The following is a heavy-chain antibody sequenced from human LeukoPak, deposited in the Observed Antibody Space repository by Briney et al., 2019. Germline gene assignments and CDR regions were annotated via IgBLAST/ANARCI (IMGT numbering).Heavy chain of an antibody. CDR3: TRDGGVGY. CDR1: GLAFSSYY. D-gene: IGHD3-16*01. V-gene: IGHV3-30*03. Sequence: GGSLRLSCAGSGLAFSSYYMHWVRQAPDKGLEWVAVMSYDGTNENYADSVQGRFTISRDNSKNTLYLQMNSLRAEDTAVYYCTRDGGVGYWGQGTLVTVSS. CDR2: MSYDGTNE. J-gene: IGHJ4*02.